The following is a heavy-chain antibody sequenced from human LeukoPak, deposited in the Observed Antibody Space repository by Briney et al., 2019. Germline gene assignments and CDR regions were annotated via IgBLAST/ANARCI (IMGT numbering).Heavy chain of an antibody. J-gene: IGHJ6*02. D-gene: IGHD3-3*01. CDR3: ARARYDFWSGYSINLYYYYGMDV. Sequence: GGSLRLSCAASGFTFSSYAMHWVRQAPGKGLEWVAVISYDGSNKYYADSVKGRFTISRDNSKNTLYLQMNSLRAEDTAVYYCARARYDFWSGYSINLYYYYGMDVWGQGTTVTVSS. V-gene: IGHV3-30-3*01. CDR1: GFTFSSYA. CDR2: ISYDGSNK.